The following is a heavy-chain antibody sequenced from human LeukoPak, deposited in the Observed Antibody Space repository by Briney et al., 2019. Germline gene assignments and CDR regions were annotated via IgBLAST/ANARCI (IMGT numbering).Heavy chain of an antibody. CDR3: ARVGCNGGSCKPYAYYAMDV. J-gene: IGHJ6*02. Sequence: PGGSLRLSCAASGFTFSSDDVKSSFSSYAMNWVRQAPGKGLEWVSGISGSGGSTYYVDSVKGRFSISRDNSKNTVYLQMNSLRAEDTAVYYCARVGCNGGSCKPYAYYAMDVWGQGTTVTVS. V-gene: IGHV3-23*01. CDR2: ISGSGGST. D-gene: IGHD2-15*01. CDR1: GFTFSSDDVKSSFSSYA.